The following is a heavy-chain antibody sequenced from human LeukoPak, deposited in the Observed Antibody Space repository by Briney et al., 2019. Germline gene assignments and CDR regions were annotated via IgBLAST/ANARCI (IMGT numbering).Heavy chain of an antibody. J-gene: IGHJ4*02. CDR3: ARNYYSSGSLVFDY. CDR2: IYTSGST. V-gene: IGHV4-61*02. D-gene: IGHD3-10*01. Sequence: SETLSLTCTVSAGSFSSGRYYWSWIRQPAGKGLEWIGRIYTSGSTYYNPSLKSRVTISVDTSKNQFSLKLSSVTAADTAVYYCARNYYSSGSLVFDYWGQGTLVTVSS. CDR1: AGSFSSGRYY.